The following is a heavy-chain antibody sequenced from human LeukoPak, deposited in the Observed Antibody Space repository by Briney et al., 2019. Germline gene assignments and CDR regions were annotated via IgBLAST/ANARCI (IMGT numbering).Heavy chain of an antibody. Sequence: SETLSLTCTVSGGSITSYYWSWIRQPPGKGLEWIGYLYYSGSTNYNPSLKSRVTISVDTSKNQFSLKLSSVTAADTAVYYCARRAGTGGRDYFDYWGQGTLVTLSS. CDR3: ARRAGTGGRDYFDY. CDR1: GGSITSYY. CDR2: LYYSGST. V-gene: IGHV4-59*08. D-gene: IGHD3/OR15-3a*01. J-gene: IGHJ4*02.